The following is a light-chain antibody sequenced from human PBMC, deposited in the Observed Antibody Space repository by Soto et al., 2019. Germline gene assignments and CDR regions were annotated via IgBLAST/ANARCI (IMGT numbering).Light chain of an antibody. Sequence: QSALTQPPSVSGSPGQSVAISCTGTASDIGGYTFVSWYQQHPGKAPKLLIYDVNKRPSGVPDRFSGSKSGNTASLTVSGLQAEDEADYYCSAHGRTTPYVFGTGTKLTVL. CDR3: SAHGRTTPYV. J-gene: IGLJ1*01. V-gene: IGLV2-8*01. CDR2: DVN. CDR1: ASDIGGYTF.